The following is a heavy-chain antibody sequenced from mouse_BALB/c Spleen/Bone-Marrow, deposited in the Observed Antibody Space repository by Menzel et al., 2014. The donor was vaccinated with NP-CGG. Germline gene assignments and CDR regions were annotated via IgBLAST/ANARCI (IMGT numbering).Heavy chain of an antibody. Sequence: EVQLQESGPGLVKPSQSLSLTCTVTGYSITSDYAWNWIRQFPGKKLEWMGYISYSGSSSYNPSLESRISITRDTSKTQFFLQLHSVTTEDTATYYCARYDYDVGYFDYWGQGTTLTVSS. V-gene: IGHV3-2*02. CDR2: ISYSGSS. CDR1: GYSITSDYA. J-gene: IGHJ2*01. CDR3: ARYDYDVGYFDY. D-gene: IGHD2-4*01.